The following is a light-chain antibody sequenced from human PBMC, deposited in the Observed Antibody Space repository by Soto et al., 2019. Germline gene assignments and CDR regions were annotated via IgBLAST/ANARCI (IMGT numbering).Light chain of an antibody. V-gene: IGKV3-15*01. Sequence: EIGMTQSPSTLSVSPGERATLSCRASQRVSSNLAWYQQKPGQAPRLLIYDASTRATGIAARFRGIGSGTEFTLTIGSLQPEDVAVYSCQQYKNRPRTFGQGTKVAIK. CDR1: QRVSSN. J-gene: IGKJ1*01. CDR2: DAS. CDR3: QQYKNRPRT.